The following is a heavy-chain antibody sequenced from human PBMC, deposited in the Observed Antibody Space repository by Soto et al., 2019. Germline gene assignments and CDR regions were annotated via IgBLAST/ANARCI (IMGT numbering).Heavy chain of an antibody. V-gene: IGHV4-59*01. CDR3: ARLYYGSGSYDY. Sequence: SETLSLTCTVSGGSISSYYWIWIRQPPGKGLEWIGYIYYSGSTNYNPSLKSRVTISVDTSKNQFSLKLSSVTAADTAVYYCARLYYGSGSYDYWGQGTLVTVSS. CDR2: IYYSGST. D-gene: IGHD3-10*01. J-gene: IGHJ4*02. CDR1: GGSISSYY.